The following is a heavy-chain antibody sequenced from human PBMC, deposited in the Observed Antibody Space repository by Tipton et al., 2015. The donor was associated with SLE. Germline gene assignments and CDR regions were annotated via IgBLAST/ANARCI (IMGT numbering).Heavy chain of an antibody. D-gene: IGHD1-14*01. J-gene: IGHJ1*01. Sequence: SLRLSCAASGFTFDDYAMHWVRQAPGKGPEWVSLISWDGTSTYYVDSVKGRFSISRDNSKNSLYLQMNSLTAEDTALYYCAKEGSSEPYFHHWGQGTLVTVSS. V-gene: IGHV3-43D*03. CDR3: AKEGSSEPYFHH. CDR1: GFTFDDYA. CDR2: ISWDGTST.